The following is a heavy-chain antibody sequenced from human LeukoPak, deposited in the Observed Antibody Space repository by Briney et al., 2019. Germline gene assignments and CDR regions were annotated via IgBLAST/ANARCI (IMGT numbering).Heavy chain of an antibody. D-gene: IGHD1-26*01. CDR3: ARVCGGSYGAVGHLLYYYYYYGMDV. Sequence: ASVKVSCKASGYTFTSYGISWVRQAPGQGLEWMGWISAYNGNTNYAQKLQGRVTMTTDTSTSTAYMELRSLRSDDTAVYYCARVCGGSYGAVGHLLYYYYYYGMDVWGQGTTVTVSS. CDR1: GYTFTSYG. V-gene: IGHV1-18*01. J-gene: IGHJ6*02. CDR2: ISAYNGNT.